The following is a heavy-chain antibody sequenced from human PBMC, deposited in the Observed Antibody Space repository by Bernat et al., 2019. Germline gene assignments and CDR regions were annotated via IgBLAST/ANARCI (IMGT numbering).Heavy chain of an antibody. V-gene: IGHV3-15*07. J-gene: IGHJ4*02. CDR1: GFTFSNAW. CDR3: TTNYYDSRGYYYWYIY. CDR2: IKSKTDGGTT. D-gene: IGHD3-22*01. Sequence: EVQLVESGGGLVKPGGSLRLSCAASGFTFSNAWMNWVRQAPGKGLEWVGRIKSKTDGGTTDYAAPVKGRFTISRDDSKNTLYLQMNSLKTEDTAVYYCTTNYYDSRGYYYWYIYWGQGTLVTVSS.